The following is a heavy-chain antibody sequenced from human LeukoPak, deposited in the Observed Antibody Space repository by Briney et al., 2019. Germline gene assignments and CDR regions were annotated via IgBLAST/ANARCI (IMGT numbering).Heavy chain of an antibody. D-gene: IGHD6-19*01. V-gene: IGHV3-64D*06. J-gene: IGHJ4*02. Sequence: GGSLRLSCSASGFTFSSYAMHWVRQAPGEGLEYVSAISSNGGSTYYADSVKGRFTISRDNSKNTLYLQMSSLRAEDTAVYYCARYSSGWYYYWGQGTLVTVSS. CDR1: GFTFSSYA. CDR2: ISSNGGST. CDR3: ARYSSGWYYY.